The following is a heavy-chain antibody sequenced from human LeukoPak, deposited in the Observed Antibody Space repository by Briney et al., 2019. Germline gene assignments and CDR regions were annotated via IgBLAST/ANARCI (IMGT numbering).Heavy chain of an antibody. J-gene: IGHJ4*02. CDR1: GFTFSSYG. CDR2: ISYDGSNK. Sequence: GGSLRLSCAASGFTFSSYGMHWVRQAPGKGLEWVAVISYDGSNKYYADSVKGRFTISRDNSKNTLYLQINSLRAEDTAVYYCAKDEGRYSGLTQFDYWGQGTLVTVSS. D-gene: IGHD5-12*01. V-gene: IGHV3-30*18. CDR3: AKDEGRYSGLTQFDY.